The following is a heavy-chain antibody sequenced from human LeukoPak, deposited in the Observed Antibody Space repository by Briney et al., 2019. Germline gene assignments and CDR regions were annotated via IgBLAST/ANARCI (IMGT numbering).Heavy chain of an antibody. D-gene: IGHD3-16*01. CDR2: VYPANGET. J-gene: IGHJ6*03. Sequence: ATVKISCKAFVYIFSDDYMNCLPPDPGKGPEWLGRVYPANGETIYADNFQGRVTKTSDTSTETSYVEVRGLRSDATAIYCCAESNGVMNPLMDFWGRGTTVTVSS. CDR3: AESNGVMNPLMDF. CDR1: VYIFSDDY. V-gene: IGHV1-69-2*01.